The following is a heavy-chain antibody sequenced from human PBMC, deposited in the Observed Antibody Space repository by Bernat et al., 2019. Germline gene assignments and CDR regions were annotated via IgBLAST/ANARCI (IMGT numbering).Heavy chain of an antibody. CDR2: ISGSGGST. Sequence: EVQLVESGGGLVQPGGSLRLSCAASGFTFSSYAMSWVRQAPGKGLEWVSAISGSGGSTYYADSVKGRFTISRDNTKNTLYLQMNSLRAEDTAVYYCARGTTIGISRPLENWGQGTLVTVSS. CDR1: GFTFSSYA. V-gene: IGHV3-23*04. CDR3: ARGTTIGISRPLEN. D-gene: IGHD1-14*01. J-gene: IGHJ4*02.